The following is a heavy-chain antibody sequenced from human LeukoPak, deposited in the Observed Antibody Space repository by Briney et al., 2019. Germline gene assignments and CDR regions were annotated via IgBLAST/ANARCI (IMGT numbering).Heavy chain of an antibody. CDR2: IIPIFGTA. V-gene: IGHV1-69*05. D-gene: IGHD6-13*01. J-gene: IGHJ6*03. Sequence: EASVKVSCKASGGTFSSYAISWVRQAPGQGLEWMGGIIPIFGTANYAQKFQGRVTITTDESTSTAYMELSSLRSEDTAVYYCARDRAVQLIPGYYYYMDVWGKGTTVTVSS. CDR1: GGTFSSYA. CDR3: ARDRAVQLIPGYYYYMDV.